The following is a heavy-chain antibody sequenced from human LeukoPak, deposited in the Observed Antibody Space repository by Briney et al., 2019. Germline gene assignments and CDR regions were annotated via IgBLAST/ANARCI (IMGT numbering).Heavy chain of an antibody. CDR2: LRDGGGGGTV. V-gene: IGHV3-48*02. CDR1: GFPFSGYS. CDR3: ARDLHRRYFDN. J-gene: IGHJ4*02. D-gene: IGHD2-21*01. Sequence: GGSLRLSCVASGFPFSGYSMNWVRQPPGKGLEWVSHLRDGGGGGTVYYADSVQGRFTVSRDDAKNSLYLHMNNLRDEDTATYYCARDLHRRYFDNWGLGALVTVSS.